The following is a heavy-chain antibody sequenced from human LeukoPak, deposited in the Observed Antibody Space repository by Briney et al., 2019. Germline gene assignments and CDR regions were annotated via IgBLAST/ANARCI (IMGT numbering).Heavy chain of an antibody. V-gene: IGHV3-7*01. D-gene: IGHD1-1*01. CDR1: GFTFSRYL. CDR2: IKEDGSDN. CDR3: ARQRYSDY. J-gene: IGHJ4*02. Sequence: GGSLRLSCAASGFTFSRYLMTWVRQAPGKGLEWVANIKEDGSDNSYVESVKGRFTISRDNAKNSLYLQLNSLRAEDTAVYFCARQRYSDYWGQGTLVTVSS.